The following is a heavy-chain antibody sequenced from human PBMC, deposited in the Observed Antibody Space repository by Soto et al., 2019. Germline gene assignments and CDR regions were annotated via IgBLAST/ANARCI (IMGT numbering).Heavy chain of an antibody. V-gene: IGHV1-18*01. CDR3: ARDYYDSSGYTFDY. J-gene: IGHJ4*02. CDR2: ISAYNGNT. CDR1: GYTFTSYG. Sequence: ASVKVSCEASGYTFTSYGISWLLQAPGQGLEWMGWISAYNGNTNYAQKLQGRVTMTTDTSTSTAYMELGSLRSDDTAVYYCARDYYDSSGYTFDYWGQGTLVTVSS. D-gene: IGHD3-22*01.